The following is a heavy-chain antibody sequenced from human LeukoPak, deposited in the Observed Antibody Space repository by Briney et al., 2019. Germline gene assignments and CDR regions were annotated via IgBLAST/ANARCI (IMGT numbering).Heavy chain of an antibody. Sequence: PGGSLRLSCAASGFTFSSYWMSWVRQAPGKGLEWVANIKQDGSEKYYVDSVKGRFTISRDNAKNSLYLQMNSLRAEDTAVYYCARDGLYYGSGTTLVPLSDYWGQGTLVTVSS. J-gene: IGHJ4*02. CDR1: GFTFSSYW. CDR3: ARDGLYYGSGTTLVPLSDY. D-gene: IGHD3-10*01. CDR2: IKQDGSEK. V-gene: IGHV3-7*01.